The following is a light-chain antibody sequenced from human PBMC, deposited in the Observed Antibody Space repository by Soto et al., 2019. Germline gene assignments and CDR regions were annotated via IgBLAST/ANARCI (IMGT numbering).Light chain of an antibody. V-gene: IGLV2-14*01. Sequence: QSVLTQPASVSGSPGQSITISCTGTSSDVGGYNYVSWYQQHPGKAPKLMIYEVSNRPSGVSNRSSGSKSGNTASLTISGLQAEDEADSYCSSYTSSTFYVFGTGTKVTVL. J-gene: IGLJ1*01. CDR3: SSYTSSTFYV. CDR1: SSDVGGYNY. CDR2: EVS.